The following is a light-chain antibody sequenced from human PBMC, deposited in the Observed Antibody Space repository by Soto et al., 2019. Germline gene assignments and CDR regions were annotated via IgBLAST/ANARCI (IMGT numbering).Light chain of an antibody. J-gene: IGLJ2*01. V-gene: IGLV2-14*03. Sequence: QSALTQPASVSGSPGQSITISCTGTSSDVGGYDYVSWYQQHPGKAPKLMIYDVSNRPSGVSNRFSGSKSGNTASLTISGLQAEDEADYYCSSYRTSSNVVFGGGTKVTVL. CDR2: DVS. CDR3: SSYRTSSNVV. CDR1: SSDVGGYDY.